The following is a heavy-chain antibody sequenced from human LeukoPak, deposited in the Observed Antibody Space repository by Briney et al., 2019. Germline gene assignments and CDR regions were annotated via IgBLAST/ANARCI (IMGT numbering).Heavy chain of an antibody. CDR2: IVVGSGNT. D-gene: IGHD3-3*01. V-gene: IGHV1-58*02. CDR1: GFTFTSSA. J-gene: IGHJ6*02. CDR3: AAGTRFLEWLLSGYYYYGMDV. Sequence: SVKVSCKASGFTFTSSAMQWVRQARGQRLEWIGWIVVGSGNTNYAQKFQERVTITRDMSTSTAYMELSSLRSEDTAVYYCAAGTRFLEWLLSGYYYYGMDVWGQGTTVTVSS.